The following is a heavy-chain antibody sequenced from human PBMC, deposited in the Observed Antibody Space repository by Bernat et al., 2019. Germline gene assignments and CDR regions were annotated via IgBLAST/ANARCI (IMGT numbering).Heavy chain of an antibody. V-gene: IGHV3-23*01. Sequence: EVQLLESGGGLVQPGGSLRLSCAASGFTFSNYAMSWARQAPGKGLEWVSAISGSGGSTYYADSVKGRFTISRDNSKNTLYLQMNSLRAEDTAVYYCAKDVWDSSGLDYWGQGTLVTVSS. CDR2: ISGSGGST. D-gene: IGHD6-19*01. CDR3: AKDVWDSSGLDY. CDR1: GFTFSNYA. J-gene: IGHJ4*02.